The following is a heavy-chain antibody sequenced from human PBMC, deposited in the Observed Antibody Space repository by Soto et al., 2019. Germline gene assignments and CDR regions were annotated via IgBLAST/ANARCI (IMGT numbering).Heavy chain of an antibody. V-gene: IGHV3-23*01. Sequence: PGGSLRLSCAASGFTFSNYAMSWVRQAPGKGLQWVSGIDSSGGTTDYADSAKGRFTISRDNSRNTLYLQMNSARAEDAAVYYCAKDRDFWSDYYTSFDYWGQGTLVTVSS. CDR2: IDSSGGTT. CDR1: GFTFSNYA. D-gene: IGHD3-3*01. CDR3: AKDRDFWSDYYTSFDY. J-gene: IGHJ4*02.